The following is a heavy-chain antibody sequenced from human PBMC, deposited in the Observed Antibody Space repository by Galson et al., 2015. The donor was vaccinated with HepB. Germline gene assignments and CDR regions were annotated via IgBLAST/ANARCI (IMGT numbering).Heavy chain of an antibody. Sequence: SLRLSCAASGFTVSSNHMSWVRKAPGKGLEWVSVIYSGGDTDYADSVKGRFTISRHNFQNTLYLQMNSLRVEDTAVYYCASTRGFYNWGQGTLVIVSS. CDR3: ASTRGFYN. CDR1: GFTVSSNH. CDR2: IYSGGDT. V-gene: IGHV3-53*04. D-gene: IGHD2-15*01. J-gene: IGHJ4*02.